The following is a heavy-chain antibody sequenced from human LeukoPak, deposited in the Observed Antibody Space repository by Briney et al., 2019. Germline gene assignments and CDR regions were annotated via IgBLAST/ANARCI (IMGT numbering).Heavy chain of an antibody. J-gene: IGHJ2*01. Sequence: GESLKISCKSSGYIFSNYWIGWVRQTPGKGLEWMGIINPTDSDTRYSPSFQGQVTISADKSISTAYVQWSSLKASDTAMYYCARRVVNNRNWYFNLWGRGTLVTVSS. CDR3: ARRVVNNRNWYFNL. CDR2: INPTDSDT. V-gene: IGHV5-51*01. CDR1: GYIFSNYW. D-gene: IGHD4-23*01.